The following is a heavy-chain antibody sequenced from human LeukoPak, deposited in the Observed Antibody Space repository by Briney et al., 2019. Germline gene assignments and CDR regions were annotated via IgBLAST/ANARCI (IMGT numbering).Heavy chain of an antibody. D-gene: IGHD6-13*01. J-gene: IGHJ4*02. CDR3: ARVRSSWSNYFDY. CDR1: GYSFTSHY. CDR2: INPRGTST. Sequence: ASVKVSCKASGYSFTSHYMHWVRQAPGQGLEWMGLINPRGTSTIYAEKFQGRIIMTRDMSTSTAYMELRSLRSDDTAVYYCARVRSSWSNYFDYWGQGTLVTVSS. V-gene: IGHV1-46*01.